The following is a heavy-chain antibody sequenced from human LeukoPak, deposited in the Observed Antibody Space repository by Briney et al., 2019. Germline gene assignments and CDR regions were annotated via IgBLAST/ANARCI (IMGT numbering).Heavy chain of an antibody. CDR1: GFSFSSFS. Sequence: GGSLRLSCAASGFSFSSFSMNWVRQAPGKGLEWVSYISGGSSFTYYVDSVKGRFTISRDNAKNSLYLQMNSLRADDTALYYCAKGRGDIVVVPDMDVWGKGTTVIVSS. J-gene: IGHJ6*03. CDR2: ISGGSSFT. V-gene: IGHV3-21*04. D-gene: IGHD2-2*01. CDR3: AKGRGDIVVVPDMDV.